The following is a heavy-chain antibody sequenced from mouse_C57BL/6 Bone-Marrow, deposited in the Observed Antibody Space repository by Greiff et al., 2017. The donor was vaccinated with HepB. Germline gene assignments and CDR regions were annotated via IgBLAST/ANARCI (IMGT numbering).Heavy chain of an antibody. V-gene: IGHV5-4*01. CDR1: GFTFSSYA. CDR3: AREDGYRFAY. J-gene: IGHJ3*01. Sequence: EVHLVESGGGLVKPGGSLKLSCAASGFTFSSYAMSWVRQTPEKRLEWVATISDGGSYTYYPDNVKGRFTISRDNAKNNLYLQMSHLKSEDTAMYYCAREDGYRFAYWGQGTLVTVSA. D-gene: IGHD2-3*01. CDR2: ISDGGSYT.